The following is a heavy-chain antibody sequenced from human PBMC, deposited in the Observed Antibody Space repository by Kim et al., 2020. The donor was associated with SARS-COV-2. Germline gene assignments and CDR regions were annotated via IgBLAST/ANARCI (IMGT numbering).Heavy chain of an antibody. CDR1: GFTFSSYW. V-gene: IGHV3-7*01. J-gene: IGHJ4*02. Sequence: GGSLRLSCVASGFTFSSYWMSWVRQAPGKGLEWVANIKQDGSEKYYVDSVKGRFTISRDNAKNSLYLQMNSLRAEDTAVYYCAREGGDYVGHSSSGFDYWGQGTLVTVSS. CDR3: AREGGDYVGHSSSGFDY. CDR2: IKQDGSEK. D-gene: IGHD2-21*02.